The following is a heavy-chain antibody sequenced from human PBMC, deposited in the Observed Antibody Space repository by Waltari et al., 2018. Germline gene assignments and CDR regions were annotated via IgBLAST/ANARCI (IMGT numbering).Heavy chain of an antibody. J-gene: IGHJ4*02. D-gene: IGHD6-6*01. Sequence: QVQLVQSGAEVKKPGASVKVSCKASGYTFTSYYIHWVRPAPGQGLEWMGIINPSGGSTSYAQKFQGRVTMTRDTSTSTVYMELSSLRSEDTAVYYCARDHLEYSSSSVFDYWGQGTLVTVSS. CDR1: GYTFTSYY. V-gene: IGHV1-46*01. CDR3: ARDHLEYSSSSVFDY. CDR2: INPSGGST.